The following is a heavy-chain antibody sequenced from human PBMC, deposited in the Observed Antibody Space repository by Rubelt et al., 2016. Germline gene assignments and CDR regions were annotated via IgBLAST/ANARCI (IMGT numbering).Heavy chain of an antibody. CDR3: ATGTIFGVVKDAFDI. D-gene: IGHD3-3*01. CDR1: GASISSYY. CDR2: INHSGST. V-gene: IGHV4-34*01. Sequence: QVQPQESGPGLVKPSETLSLTCTVSGASISSYYWSWIRQPPGKGLEWIGEINHSGSTNYNPSLKSRVSISVDTSKNQFSLKLSSVTAADTAVYDCATGTIFGVVKDAFDIWGQGTMVTVSA. J-gene: IGHJ3*02.